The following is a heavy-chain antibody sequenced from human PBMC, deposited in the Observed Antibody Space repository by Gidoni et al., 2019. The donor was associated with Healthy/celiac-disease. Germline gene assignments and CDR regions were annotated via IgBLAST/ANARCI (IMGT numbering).Heavy chain of an antibody. CDR2: ISYDGSNK. J-gene: IGHJ5*02. Sequence: QAPGKGLEWVAVISYDGSNKYYADSVKGRFTISRDNSKNTLYLQMNSLRAEDTAVYYCAREIAAAGEWGWFDPWGQGTLVTVSS. D-gene: IGHD6-13*01. V-gene: IGHV3-30-3*01. CDR3: AREIAAAGEWGWFDP.